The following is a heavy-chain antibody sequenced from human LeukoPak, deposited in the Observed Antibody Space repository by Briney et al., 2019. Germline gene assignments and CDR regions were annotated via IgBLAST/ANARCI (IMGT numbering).Heavy chain of an antibody. Sequence: PSETLSLTCTVSGGSISSYYWSWIRQPPGKGLEWIGYIYYSGSTNYNPSLKSRVTISVDTSKNQFSLKLSSVTAADTAVYYCARERYYHDSSGYYLDYYGMDVWGQGTTVTVSS. J-gene: IGHJ6*02. CDR3: ARERYYHDSSGYYLDYYGMDV. CDR2: IYYSGST. D-gene: IGHD3-22*01. CDR1: GGSISSYY. V-gene: IGHV4-59*01.